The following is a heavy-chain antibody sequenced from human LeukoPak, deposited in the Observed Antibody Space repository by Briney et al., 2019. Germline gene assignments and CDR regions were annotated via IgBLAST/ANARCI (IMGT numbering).Heavy chain of an antibody. CDR1: GGSFSGYY. J-gene: IGHJ3*02. CDR2: INHSGST. V-gene: IGHV4-34*01. D-gene: IGHD3-22*01. CDR3: ARLPQYYYDSSGYYYSAFDI. Sequence: SETLSLTCAVYGGSFSGYYWSWIRQPPGKGLEWIGEINHSGSTNYNPSLKSRVTISVDTSKNQFSLKLSSVTAADTAVYYCARLPQYYYDSSGYYYSAFDIWGQGTMVTVSS.